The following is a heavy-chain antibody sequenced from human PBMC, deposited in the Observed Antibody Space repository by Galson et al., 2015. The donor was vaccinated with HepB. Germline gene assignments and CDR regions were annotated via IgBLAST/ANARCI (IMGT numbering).Heavy chain of an antibody. J-gene: IGHJ4*02. D-gene: IGHD6-19*01. CDR3: ARGYSSGWYFN. V-gene: IGHV3-66*02. CDR1: GFTVSDNY. Sequence: SLRLSCAASGFTVSDNYMSWIRQAPGKGLEWVSVIYSGGSTYYADSVKGRFTISRDNSENTLYLQMNSLRVEDTAIYYCARGYSSGWYFNWGQGTLVTVSS. CDR2: IYSGGST.